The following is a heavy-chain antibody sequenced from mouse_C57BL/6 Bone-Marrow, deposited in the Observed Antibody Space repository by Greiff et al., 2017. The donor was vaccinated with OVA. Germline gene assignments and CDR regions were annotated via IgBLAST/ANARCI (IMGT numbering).Heavy chain of an antibody. J-gene: IGHJ3*01. V-gene: IGHV1-69*01. D-gene: IGHD2-3*01. Sequence: QVQLQQPGAELVMPGASVKLSCKASGYTFTSYWMHWVKQRPGQGLEWIGEIDPSDSYTNYNPKFKGTSPLTVEKSSSTAYMQHSSRTSEDAAVDYCARSAAIYDGYWFAYWGQGTLVTVSA. CDR1: GYTFTSYW. CDR3: ARSAAIYDGYWFAY. CDR2: IDPSDSYT.